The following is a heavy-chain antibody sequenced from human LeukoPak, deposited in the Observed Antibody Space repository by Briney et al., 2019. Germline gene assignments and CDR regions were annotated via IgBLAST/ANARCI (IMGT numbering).Heavy chain of an antibody. CDR1: GGTFSSYA. J-gene: IGHJ5*02. Sequence: SVKVSCKASGGTFSSYAISWVRQAPGQGLEWMGGIIPIFGTANYAQKFQGRVTITTDESTSTAYMELSSLRSEDTAVYYCARDRGVGPDILTGYGDFNWFDPWGQGTLVTVSS. V-gene: IGHV1-69*05. D-gene: IGHD3-9*01. CDR2: IIPIFGTA. CDR3: ARDRGVGPDILTGYGDFNWFDP.